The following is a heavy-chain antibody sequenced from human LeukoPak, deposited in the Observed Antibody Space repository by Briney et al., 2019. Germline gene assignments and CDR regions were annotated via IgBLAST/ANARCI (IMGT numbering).Heavy chain of an antibody. CDR1: GGTFSSYA. D-gene: IGHD6-6*01. Sequence: ASVKVSCKASGGTFSSYAISWVRQAPGQGLEWMGRIIPILGIANYAQKFQGRVTITADKSTSTAYMELSSLRSEDTAVYYCARAGVGIAARPSHFDYWGQGTLVTVSS. J-gene: IGHJ4*02. CDR3: ARAGVGIAARPSHFDY. CDR2: IIPILGIA. V-gene: IGHV1-69*04.